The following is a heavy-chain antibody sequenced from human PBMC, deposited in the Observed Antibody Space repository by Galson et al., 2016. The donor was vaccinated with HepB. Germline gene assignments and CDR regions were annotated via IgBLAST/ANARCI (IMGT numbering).Heavy chain of an antibody. CDR1: GSTISSFA. J-gene: IGHJ4*02. V-gene: IGHV3-30*18. Sequence: SLRLSCAASGSTISSFAMHWVRQAPGKGLEWVAAISSDGRNEYYVDSVKGRFTVSRDNSKNTVFLQLNSLTPDDTAVYYCAKDEWRFYEFWIGQDDWGQGTLVTVSS. CDR2: ISSDGRNE. D-gene: IGHD3-3*01. CDR3: AKDEWRFYEFWIGQDD.